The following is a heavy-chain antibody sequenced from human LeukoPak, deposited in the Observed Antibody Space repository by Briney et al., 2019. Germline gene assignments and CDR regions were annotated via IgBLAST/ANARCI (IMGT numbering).Heavy chain of an antibody. CDR2: ISAYNGNT. J-gene: IGHJ5*02. V-gene: IGHV1-18*01. D-gene: IGHD6-13*01. CDR1: GYTFTSYG. CDR3: ARDVAIAAAGPNWFDP. Sequence: ASVKVSCKASGYTFTSYGISWVRQAPGQGLEWMGWISAYNGNTNYAQKLQGRVTMTTDTSTSTAYMELRSLRSDDTAVYYCARDVAIAAAGPNWFDPWGQGTLVTVSS.